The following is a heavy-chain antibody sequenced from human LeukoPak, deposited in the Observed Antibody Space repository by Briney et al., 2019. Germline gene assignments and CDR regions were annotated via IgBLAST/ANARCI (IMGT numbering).Heavy chain of an antibody. CDR2: ISESGGST. D-gene: IGHD2-15*01. J-gene: IGHJ4*02. V-gene: IGHV3-23*01. CDR3: AKETARGYYYFDY. CDR1: GFTFSSYA. Sequence: SGGSLRLSCAASGFTFSSYAMSWVRQAPGKGLEWVSAISESGGSTYFADSVKGRFTISRDNSKNTLYLQMNSPRAEDTALYYCAKETARGYYYFDYWGQGTLVTVSS.